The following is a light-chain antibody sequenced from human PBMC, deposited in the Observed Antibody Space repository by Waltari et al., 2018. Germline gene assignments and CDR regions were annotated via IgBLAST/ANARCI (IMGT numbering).Light chain of an antibody. CDR3: QQYYNTIFT. J-gene: IGKJ3*01. CDR1: QSVLYRSNNKNY. V-gene: IGKV4-1*01. CDR2: WAS. Sequence: DLVVTQSPDSLPVSLGASATITCKSSQSVLYRSNNKNYVAWYQQKPGQPPKLLTYWASTRESGVPDRFSGSGSGTDFTLTISSLQAEDVAVYYCQQYYNTIFTFGPGTKVDLK.